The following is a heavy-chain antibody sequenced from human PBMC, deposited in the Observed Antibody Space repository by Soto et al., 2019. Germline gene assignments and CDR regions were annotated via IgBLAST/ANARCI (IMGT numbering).Heavy chain of an antibody. CDR3: ARDLLPEYGSGTYYAY. CDR1: GFTFSSYW. J-gene: IGHJ4*02. D-gene: IGHD3-10*01. V-gene: IGHV3-7*01. Sequence: EVQLVESGGALVQPGGSLRLSCAASGFTFSSYWMSWVRQAPGKGLEWVANIKQDGSEKYYVDSVKGRFTISRDNAKNSLYLQMNSLRAEDTAVYYCARDLLPEYGSGTYYAYWGQGTLVTVSS. CDR2: IKQDGSEK.